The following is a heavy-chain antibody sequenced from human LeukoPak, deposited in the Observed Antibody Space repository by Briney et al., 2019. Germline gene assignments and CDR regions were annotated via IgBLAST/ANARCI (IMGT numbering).Heavy chain of an antibody. Sequence: PSETLSLTCTVSGGSISSYYWSWIRQPPGKGLEWIGYIYYSGSTNYNPSLKSRVTISVDTSKNQFSLKLSSVTAADTAVYYCARGGVHYGSGRAPYYYYYYMDVWGNGTTVTVSS. CDR1: GGSISSYY. CDR2: IYYSGST. J-gene: IGHJ6*03. CDR3: ARGGVHYGSGRAPYYYYYYMDV. V-gene: IGHV4-59*01. D-gene: IGHD3-10*01.